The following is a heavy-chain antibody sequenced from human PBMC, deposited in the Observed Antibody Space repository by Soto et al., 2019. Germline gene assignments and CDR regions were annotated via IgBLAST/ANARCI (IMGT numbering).Heavy chain of an antibody. V-gene: IGHV4-59*01. Sequence: SETLSLTCTVSGGSISSYYWSWIRQPPGKGLEWIGYIYYSGSTNYNPSLKSRVTISVDTSKNQFSLKLSSVTAADTAVYYCARVPYYYDGSAYYYYYYGMDVWGQGTTVTVSS. D-gene: IGHD3-22*01. CDR3: ARVPYYYDGSAYYYYYYGMDV. CDR2: IYYSGST. J-gene: IGHJ6*02. CDR1: GGSISSYY.